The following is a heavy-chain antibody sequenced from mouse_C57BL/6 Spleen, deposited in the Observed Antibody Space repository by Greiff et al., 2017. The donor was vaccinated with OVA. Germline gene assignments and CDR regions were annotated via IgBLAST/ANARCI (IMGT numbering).Heavy chain of an antibody. CDR2: IYPRDGST. Sequence: QVQLQQSGPELVKPGASVKLSCKASGYTFTSYDINWVKQRPGQGLEWIGWIYPRDGSTKYNEKFKGKATLTVDTSSSTAYMELHSLTSEDSAVYFCANPNYGSSRYYAMDYWGQGTSVTVSS. CDR3: ANPNYGSSRYYAMDY. CDR1: GYTFTSYD. V-gene: IGHV1-85*01. D-gene: IGHD1-1*01. J-gene: IGHJ4*01.